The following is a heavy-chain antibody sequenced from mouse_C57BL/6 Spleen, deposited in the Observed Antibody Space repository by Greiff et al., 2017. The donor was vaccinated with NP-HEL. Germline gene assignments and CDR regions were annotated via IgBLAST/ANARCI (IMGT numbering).Heavy chain of an antibody. CDR2: ISPSNGGT. Sequence: EVQLQQSGPELVKPGASVKISCKASGYTFTDYYMNWVKQSPGKSLEWIGTISPSNGGTCYKQKFKGKATLTVDNSSSTAYMELRSLTSEDSAVYYCARHHDFFDYWGQGTTLTVSS. V-gene: IGHV1-26*01. J-gene: IGHJ2*01. D-gene: IGHD2-12*01. CDR1: GYTFTDYY. CDR3: ARHHDFFDY.